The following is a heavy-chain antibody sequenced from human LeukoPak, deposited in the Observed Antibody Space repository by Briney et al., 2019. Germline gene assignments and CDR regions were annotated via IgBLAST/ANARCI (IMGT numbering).Heavy chain of an antibody. CDR3: ARGNKELGYCSSTSCAPDNWFDP. CDR1: GYTFTGYY. CDR2: MNPNSGNT. D-gene: IGHD2-2*01. Sequence: ASVKVSCKASGYTFTGYYMHWVRQAPGQGLEWMGWMNPNSGNTGYAQKFQGRVTMTRNTSISTAYMELSSLRSEDTAVYYCARGNKELGYCSSTSCAPDNWFDPWGQGTLVTVSS. V-gene: IGHV1-8*02. J-gene: IGHJ5*02.